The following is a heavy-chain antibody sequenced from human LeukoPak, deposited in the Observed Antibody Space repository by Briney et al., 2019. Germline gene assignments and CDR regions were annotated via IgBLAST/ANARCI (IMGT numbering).Heavy chain of an antibody. CDR3: ARDIVATNYYYGMDV. CDR1: GFTFSSYS. J-gene: IGHJ6*02. CDR2: ISSSSSYI. D-gene: IGHD5-12*01. V-gene: IGHV3-21*01. Sequence: GGSLRLSCAASGFTFSSYSMNWARQAPGKGLEWVSSISSSSSYIYYAGSVKGRFTISRDNAKNSLYPQMNSLRAEDTAVYYCARDIVATNYYYGMDVWGQGTTVTVSS.